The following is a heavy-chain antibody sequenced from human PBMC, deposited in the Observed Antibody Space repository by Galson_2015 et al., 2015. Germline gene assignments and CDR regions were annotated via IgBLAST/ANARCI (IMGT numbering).Heavy chain of an antibody. CDR3: ARSDYGDYVFAFDI. J-gene: IGHJ3*02. CDR2: ISSSSTTI. D-gene: IGHD4-17*01. Sequence: SLRLSCAASGFSFTSYSMNWVRQAPGKGLEWVSFISSSSTTIYHADSVKGRFTISRDNAKNSLFLQMNSLRDEDTAVYYCARSDYGDYVFAFDIWGQGTMVTVSS. V-gene: IGHV3-48*02. CDR1: GFSFTSYS.